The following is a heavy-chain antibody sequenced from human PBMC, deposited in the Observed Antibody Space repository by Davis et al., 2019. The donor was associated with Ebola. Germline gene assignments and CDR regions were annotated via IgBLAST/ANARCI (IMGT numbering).Heavy chain of an antibody. D-gene: IGHD6-13*01. V-gene: IGHV3-33*01. CDR3: ARGPSTGNSFSY. CDR2: IWYDGSNK. CDR1: GFTFSSYG. J-gene: IGHJ4*02. Sequence: GESLKISCAASGFTFSSYGMHWVRQAPGKGLEWVAVIWYDGSNKYYADSVKGRFTISRDNSKNTLYLQMNSLRDEDTAVYYCARGPSTGNSFSYWGQGTLVTVSS.